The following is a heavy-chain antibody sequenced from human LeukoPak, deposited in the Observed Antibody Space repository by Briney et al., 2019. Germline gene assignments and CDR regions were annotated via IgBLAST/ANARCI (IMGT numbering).Heavy chain of an antibody. J-gene: IGHJ6*03. V-gene: IGHV1-69*13. CDR3: ARDRAVLRFLEGYMDV. CDR2: IIPIFGTA. CDR1: GGTFSSYA. Sequence: SVKVSCXASGGTFSSYAISWVRQAPGQGLEWMGGIIPIFGTANYAQKFQGRVTITADESTRTAYMELSSLRSEDTAVYYCARDRAVLRFLEGYMDVWGKGTTVTVSS. D-gene: IGHD3-3*01.